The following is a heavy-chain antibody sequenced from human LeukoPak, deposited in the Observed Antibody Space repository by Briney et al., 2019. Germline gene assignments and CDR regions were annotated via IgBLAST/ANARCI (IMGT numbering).Heavy chain of an antibody. CDR1: GGSINNYF. CDR3: ARGRTGRWSRAENFQH. J-gene: IGHJ1*01. Sequence: PSETLSLTCSVSGGSINNYFWSWIRQPPGKGLEWIGYVYYSGSTYYKPSLKSRVTISVDTSKNQFSLKLTSVTAADTAVYYCARGRTGRWSRAENFQHWGQGTLVTVSS. V-gene: IGHV4-59*01. D-gene: IGHD1-14*01. CDR2: VYYSGST.